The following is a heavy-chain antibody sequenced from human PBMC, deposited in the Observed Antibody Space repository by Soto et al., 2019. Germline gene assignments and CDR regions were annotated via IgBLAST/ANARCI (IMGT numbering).Heavy chain of an antibody. CDR1: GFSFDDYT. CDR3: AKGRGTIVVTDAYDI. J-gene: IGHJ3*02. D-gene: IGHD3-22*01. Sequence: EMLLVESGGGLVQPGRSLRLSCGGSGFSFDDYTMHWVRQAPGKGPEWVASLSWNSGFSGYADSVKGRFTISRDNAQISVHLQMNNLRTEDTALYYCAKGRGTIVVTDAYDIWGQGTMVTVSS. CDR2: LSWNSGFS. V-gene: IGHV3-9*01.